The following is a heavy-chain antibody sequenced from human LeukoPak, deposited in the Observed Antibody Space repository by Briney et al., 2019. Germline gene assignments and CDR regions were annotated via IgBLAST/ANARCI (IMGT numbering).Heavy chain of an antibody. CDR1: GGSIRSSTYY. CDR3: AREKQTAGSDY. Sequence: KPSETLSLTCTVSGGSIRSSTYYWGWIRQPPGKGLEWIGSIYYSGSTYYNPSLKSRVTISVDTSKNQFSLKLSSVTAADTAVYYCAREKQTAGSDYWGQGTLVTVSS. D-gene: IGHD3-10*01. V-gene: IGHV4-39*02. J-gene: IGHJ4*02. CDR2: IYYSGST.